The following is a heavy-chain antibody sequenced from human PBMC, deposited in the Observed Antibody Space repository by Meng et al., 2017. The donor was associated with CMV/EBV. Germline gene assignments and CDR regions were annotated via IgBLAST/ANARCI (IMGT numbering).Heavy chain of an antibody. CDR1: GFTCSSYS. J-gene: IGHJ4*02. CDR2: ISSSSSYI. V-gene: IGHV3-21*01. Sequence: ASGFTCSSYSMNWVRQAPGKGLEWVSSISSSSSYIYYADSVKGRFTISRDNAKNSLYLQMNSLRAEDTAVYYCARLYCSSTSCPGDYWGQGTLVTVSS. CDR3: ARLYCSSTSCPGDY. D-gene: IGHD2-2*01.